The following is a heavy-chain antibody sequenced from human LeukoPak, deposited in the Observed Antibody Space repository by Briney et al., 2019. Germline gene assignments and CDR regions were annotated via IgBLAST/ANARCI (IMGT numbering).Heavy chain of an antibody. CDR3: ARGYGTFDF. D-gene: IGHD5-18*01. CDR1: GGSIKCGGYA. J-gene: IGHJ4*02. Sequence: SETLSLTCAVSGGSIKCGGYAWSWIRPPPGKGLEWMGYIYHSGSTYYNPSLKSRVTMSVDRSKNHFSLKLNSVTAADTAVYYCARGYGTFDFWGQGILVTVSS. CDR2: IYHSGST. V-gene: IGHV4-30-2*01.